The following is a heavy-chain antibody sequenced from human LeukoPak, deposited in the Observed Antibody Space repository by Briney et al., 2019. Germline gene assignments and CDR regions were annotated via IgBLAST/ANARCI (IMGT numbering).Heavy chain of an antibody. Sequence: ASVKVSCKASGYTFTSYGISWVRQAPGQGLEWMGWINPNSGGTNYAQKFQGRVTMTRDTSISTAYMELSRLRSDDTAVYYCARDATGYCSSTSCYMVYWGQGTLVTVSS. V-gene: IGHV1-2*02. CDR2: INPNSGGT. CDR3: ARDATGYCSSTSCYMVY. D-gene: IGHD2-2*02. CDR1: GYTFTSYG. J-gene: IGHJ4*02.